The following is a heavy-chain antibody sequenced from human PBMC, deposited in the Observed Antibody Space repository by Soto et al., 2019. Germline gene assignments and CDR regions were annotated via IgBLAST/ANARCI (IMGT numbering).Heavy chain of an antibody. CDR1: GGSINNSNYY. J-gene: IGHJ6*03. Sequence: TLSLTCPVSGGSINNSNYYWGWIRQPPGKGLEWIGSIYYSGTTHYNPSLKSRVTIFVDLSTNQFSLKLSSVTAADTAVYYCARHRLISYYFYYMDVWGKGTTLTVSS. D-gene: IGHD2-8*01. CDR2: IYYSGTT. V-gene: IGHV4-39*01. CDR3: ARHRLISYYFYYMDV.